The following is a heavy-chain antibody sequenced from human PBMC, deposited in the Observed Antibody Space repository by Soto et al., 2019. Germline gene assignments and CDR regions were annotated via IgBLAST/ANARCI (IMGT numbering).Heavy chain of an antibody. D-gene: IGHD3-16*01. CDR2: IYYSGST. V-gene: IGHV4-59*01. CDR1: GGSISTYY. J-gene: IGHJ4*02. Sequence: SQQALSLTYTVSGGSISTYYWSWIRQPPGKGLEWIGYIYYSGSTNYNPSLKSRVTISVDTSKNQFSLKLSSVTAADSAEYYCARGWVFDFCGQGTLDIVSS. CDR3: ARGWVFDF.